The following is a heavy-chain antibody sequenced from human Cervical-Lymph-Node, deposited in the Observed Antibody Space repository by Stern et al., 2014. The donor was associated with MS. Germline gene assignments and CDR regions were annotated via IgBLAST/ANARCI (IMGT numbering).Heavy chain of an antibody. D-gene: IGHD4-17*01. J-gene: IGHJ4*02. Sequence: QLQLQESGPGLVRPSQTLSLTCTISGASISSTSHYWSWIRQPAGKGLEWIGRIFASGSTNYNPSFKSRVGMSVDTSRNQFSLTLFSVTAADTAVYYCARGFGDPDFDYWGQGTLVTVSS. CDR1: GASISSTSHY. CDR3: ARGFGDPDFDY. V-gene: IGHV4-61*02. CDR2: IFASGST.